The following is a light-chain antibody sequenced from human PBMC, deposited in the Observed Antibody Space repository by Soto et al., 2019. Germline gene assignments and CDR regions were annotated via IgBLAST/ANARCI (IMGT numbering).Light chain of an antibody. Sequence: EIVMTQSPATLSVSPGESATLSCRASPSISSALAWYQQKPGQPPRLRIYGASTRATGVPARFSGSGSGSDFTLTISGLQSEDFAVYYCQQGHNWPLTFGQGTRLEI. V-gene: IGKV3-15*01. CDR2: GAS. J-gene: IGKJ2*01. CDR3: QQGHNWPLT. CDR1: PSISSA.